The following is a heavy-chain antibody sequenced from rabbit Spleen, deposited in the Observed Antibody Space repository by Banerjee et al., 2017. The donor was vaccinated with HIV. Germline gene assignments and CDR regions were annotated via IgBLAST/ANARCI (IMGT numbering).Heavy chain of an antibody. CDR2: IDVIKSGST. Sequence: QSLEESGGDLVKPGASLTLTCKASGLDFSISYWMCWVRQAPGKGLEWIACIDVIKSGSTYYASWAKGRFTISKTSSTTVTLQMTSLTAADTATYFCARDAAGREDFNLWGPGTLVTVS. J-gene: IGHJ4*01. V-gene: IGHV1S40*01. CDR1: GLDFSISYW. D-gene: IGHD4-2*01. CDR3: ARDAAGREDFNL.